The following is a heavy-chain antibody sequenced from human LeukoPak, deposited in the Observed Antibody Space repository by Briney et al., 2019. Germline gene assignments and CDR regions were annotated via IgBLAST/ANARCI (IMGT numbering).Heavy chain of an antibody. CDR2: ISGSGGST. V-gene: IGHV3-23*01. CDR1: GFTFSSYA. Sequence: PGGSLRLSCAASGFTFSSYAMSWVRQAPGKGLEWVSGISGSGGSTYYTDSVKGRFTISRDNSKNMLYPQVNSLRAEDTAVYYCAKSLHYFDYWGQGTLVTVSS. J-gene: IGHJ4*02. CDR3: AKSLHYFDY.